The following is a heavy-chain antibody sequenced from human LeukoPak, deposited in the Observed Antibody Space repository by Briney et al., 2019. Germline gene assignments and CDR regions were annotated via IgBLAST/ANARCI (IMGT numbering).Heavy chain of an antibody. CDR3: ARDGVAGSSDAFDL. Sequence: ASVKVSCKASGYTFTDYYIHWVRQAPGQGLEWMGYINPNSGGPHYSQKFQGRVTMTGDTSMSTAYMDLSRLTYDDTAVYYCARDGVAGSSDAFDLWGQGTMVTVSS. J-gene: IGHJ3*01. V-gene: IGHV1-2*02. CDR1: GYTFTDYY. D-gene: IGHD6-19*01. CDR2: INPNSGGP.